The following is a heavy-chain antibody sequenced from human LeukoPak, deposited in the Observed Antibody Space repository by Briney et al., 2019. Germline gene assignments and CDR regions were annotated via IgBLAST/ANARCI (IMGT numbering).Heavy chain of an antibody. V-gene: IGHV3-30-3*01. CDR2: ISYDGSNK. CDR3: ARLAVAGTVGY. CDR1: GFTFSSYA. Sequence: GGSLRLSCAASGFTFSSYAMHWVRQAPGKGLEWVAVISYDGSNKYYADSVKGRFTISRDNSKNTLYLQMNSLRAEDTAVYYCARLAVAGTVGYWGQGTLVTVSS. D-gene: IGHD6-19*01. J-gene: IGHJ4*02.